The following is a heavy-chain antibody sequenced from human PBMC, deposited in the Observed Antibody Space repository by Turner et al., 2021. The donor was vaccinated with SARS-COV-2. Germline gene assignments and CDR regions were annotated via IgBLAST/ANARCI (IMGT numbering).Heavy chain of an antibody. CDR1: GGSISSGDYY. Sequence: QVQLQESVPGLVKPSPTLSPTCTFPGGSISSGDYYWSWSRQPPGKGLEWIGYIYYSGSTYYNPSLKSRVTISVDTSKNQFSLKLSSVTAADTAVYYCARVPRYNWNYSFDYWGQGTLVTVSS. CDR2: IYYSGST. J-gene: IGHJ4*02. V-gene: IGHV4-30-4*01. D-gene: IGHD1-7*01. CDR3: ARVPRYNWNYSFDY.